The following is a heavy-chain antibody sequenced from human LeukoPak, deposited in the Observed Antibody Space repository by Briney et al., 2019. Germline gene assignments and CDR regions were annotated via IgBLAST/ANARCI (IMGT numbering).Heavy chain of an antibody. V-gene: IGHV4-59*01. D-gene: IGHD6-6*01. CDR2: IYSSGST. CDR1: GGSISSYY. Sequence: SETLSLTCPVSGGSISSYYWSWIRQPPGKGLEWIGYIYSSGSTNYNPSLKSRVTISVDTSTNQFSLKLSSVTAADTAVYYCARGSPYSSSFCFDYWGQGTLVTVSS. J-gene: IGHJ4*02. CDR3: ARGSPYSSSFCFDY.